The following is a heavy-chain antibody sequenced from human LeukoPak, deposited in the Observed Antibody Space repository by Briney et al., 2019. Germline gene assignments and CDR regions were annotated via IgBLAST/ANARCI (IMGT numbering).Heavy chain of an antibody. V-gene: IGHV1-8*03. D-gene: IGHD2-15*01. Sequence: ASVKVSCKASGYTFTSYDINWVRQATGQGLEWMGWMNPNSGNTGYAQKFQGRVTITRNTSISTAYMELSSLRSEDTAVYYCARAGFCSGGRCDTQEPPDYWGQGTLVTVSS. J-gene: IGHJ4*02. CDR2: MNPNSGNT. CDR3: ARAGFCSGGRCDTQEPPDY. CDR1: GYTFTSYD.